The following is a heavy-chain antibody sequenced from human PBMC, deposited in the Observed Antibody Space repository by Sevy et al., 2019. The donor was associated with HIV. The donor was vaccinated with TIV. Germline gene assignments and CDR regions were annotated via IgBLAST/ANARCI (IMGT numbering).Heavy chain of an antibody. D-gene: IGHD3-22*01. Sequence: GGSLRLSCAASGFTFSSYSMNWVRQAPGKGLEWVSSISSSSSYIYYADSVKGRFTISRDNAKNSLYLQMNGLRAEDTGVYYCAREGGGYYYDSSGYDDAFDIWGQGTMVTVSS. J-gene: IGHJ3*02. CDR1: GFTFSSYS. CDR3: AREGGGYYYDSSGYDDAFDI. V-gene: IGHV3-21*01. CDR2: ISSSSSYI.